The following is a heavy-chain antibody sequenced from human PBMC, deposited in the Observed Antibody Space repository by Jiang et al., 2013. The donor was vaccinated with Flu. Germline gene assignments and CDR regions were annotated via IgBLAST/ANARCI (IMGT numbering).Heavy chain of an antibody. Sequence: RQAPGKGLEWVANIKQDGSEKYYVDSVKGRFTISRDNAKNSLYLQMNSLRAEDTAVYYCARKEDYWGQGTLVTVSS. V-gene: IGHV3-7*03. CDR3: ARKEDY. J-gene: IGHJ4*02. CDR2: IKQDGSEK.